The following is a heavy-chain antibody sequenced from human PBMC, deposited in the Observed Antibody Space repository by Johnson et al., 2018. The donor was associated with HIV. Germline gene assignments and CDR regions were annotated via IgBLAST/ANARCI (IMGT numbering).Heavy chain of an antibody. D-gene: IGHD5-18*01. J-gene: IGHJ3*02. Sequence: VLLVESGGGLVQPGGSLRLSCAASGFTFSSYWMSWVRQAPGKGLEWVANIKQDGGETYYVDSVKGRFTISRDNAKNSLYLQMNSLRAEDTAVYYCASRSYGYVRHAFDIWGQGTMVTVSS. CDR3: ASRSYGYVRHAFDI. CDR1: GFTFSSYW. V-gene: IGHV3-7*01. CDR2: IKQDGGET.